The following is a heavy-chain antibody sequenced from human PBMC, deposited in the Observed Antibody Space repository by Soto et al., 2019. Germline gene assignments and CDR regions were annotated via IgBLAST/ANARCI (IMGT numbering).Heavy chain of an antibody. CDR3: ARGIMGEVVITNVRAWFDP. CDR1: GGTFSSYA. CDR2: TIPIFGTA. V-gene: IGHV1-69*06. D-gene: IGHD3-22*01. Sequence: SVKVSCKASGGTFSSYAISWVRQAPGQGLEWMGGTIPIFGTANYAQKFQGRVTITADKSTSTAYMELSSLRSEDTAVYYCARGIMGEVVITNVRAWFDPWGQGTLVTVSS. J-gene: IGHJ5*02.